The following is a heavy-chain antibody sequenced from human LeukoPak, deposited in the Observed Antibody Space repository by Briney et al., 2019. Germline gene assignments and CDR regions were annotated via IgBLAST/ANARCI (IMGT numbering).Heavy chain of an antibody. CDR2: IRYDGSNK. CDR3: ALLTRSNPPLDY. D-gene: IGHD2/OR15-2a*01. V-gene: IGHV3-30*02. CDR1: GFTFRNYG. J-gene: IGHJ4*02. Sequence: GGSLRLSCAASGFTFRNYGMHWVRQAPGKGLEWAAFIRYDGSNKYYADSVKGRFTISRGNTKNTVYLQMNSLRAEDTAVYYCALLTRSNPPLDYWGQGTLVTVSS.